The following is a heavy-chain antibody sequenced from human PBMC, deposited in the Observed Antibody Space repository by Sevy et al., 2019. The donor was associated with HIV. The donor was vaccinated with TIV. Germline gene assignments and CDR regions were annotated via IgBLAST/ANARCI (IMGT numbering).Heavy chain of an antibody. CDR2: IYYSGST. CDR3: VREISSGWLDY. J-gene: IGHJ4*02. Sequence: SETLSLTCTVSGGSISSYYWNWIRQPPGKGLEWIGYIYYSGSTNYNPSLKSRVTISVDTSKNQFSLKLSSVTAADTAVYYCVREISSGWLDYWGQGTLVTVSS. D-gene: IGHD6-19*01. CDR1: GGSISSYY. V-gene: IGHV4-59*01.